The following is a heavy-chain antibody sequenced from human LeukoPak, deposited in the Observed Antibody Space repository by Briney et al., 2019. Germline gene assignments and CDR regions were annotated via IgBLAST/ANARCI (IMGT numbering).Heavy chain of an antibody. V-gene: IGHV3-23*01. J-gene: IGHJ4*02. CDR3: AKPPPDSSSWLFDY. D-gene: IGHD6-13*01. CDR1: GFTFSSYA. Sequence: QTGGSLRLSCAASGFTFSSYAMSWVRQAPGKGLEWVSTISDNGGSTYYADSVKGRFTISRDNSKSTLYLQMNSLRAEDTAVYYCAKPPPDSSSWLFDYWGQGALVTVSS. CDR2: ISDNGGST.